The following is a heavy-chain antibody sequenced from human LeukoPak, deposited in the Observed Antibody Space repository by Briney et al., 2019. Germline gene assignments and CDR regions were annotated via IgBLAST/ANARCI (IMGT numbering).Heavy chain of an antibody. CDR3: ARDLGPYNWNEGFDY. CDR2: ISSSSSTI. V-gene: IGHV3-48*04. Sequence: GGSLRLSCAASGFTFSSYFMNWVRQAPGKGLVWVSYISSSSSTIYYADSVKGRFTIFRDNAKNSLYLQMNSLRAEDTAVYYCARDLGPYNWNEGFDYWGQGTLVTVSS. D-gene: IGHD1-20*01. CDR1: GFTFSSYF. J-gene: IGHJ4*02.